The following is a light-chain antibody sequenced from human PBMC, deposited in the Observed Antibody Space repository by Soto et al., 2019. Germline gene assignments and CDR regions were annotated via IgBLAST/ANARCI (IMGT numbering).Light chain of an antibody. CDR2: DTS. CDR3: QQYGSSPLT. CDR1: QSVSSY. J-gene: IGKJ4*01. Sequence: EIVLTQSPGTLSLSVGERVTLSCRASQSVSSYLAWYQQTPGQAPRLLIYDTSNRATGTPDRFSGSGSGTDFTHTISRLEPEDFTVYYCQQYGSSPLTFGGGTTVEIK. V-gene: IGKV3-20*01.